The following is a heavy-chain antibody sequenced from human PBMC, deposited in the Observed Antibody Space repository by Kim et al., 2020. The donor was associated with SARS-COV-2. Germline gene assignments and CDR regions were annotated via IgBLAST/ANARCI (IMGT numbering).Heavy chain of an antibody. CDR3: ARPYSSSWYSEGWFDP. Sequence: ASVKVSCKASGYTFTSYAMNWVRQAPGQGLEWMGWINTNTGNPTYAQGFTGRFVFSLDTSVSTAYLQINSLKAEDTAVYYCARPYSSSWYSEGWFDPWGQGTLVTVSS. J-gene: IGHJ5*02. V-gene: IGHV7-4-1*02. D-gene: IGHD6-13*01. CDR1: GYTFTSYA. CDR2: INTNTGNP.